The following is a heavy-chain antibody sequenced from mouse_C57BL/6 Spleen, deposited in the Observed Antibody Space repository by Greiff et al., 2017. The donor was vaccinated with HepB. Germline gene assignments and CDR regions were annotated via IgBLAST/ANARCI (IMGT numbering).Heavy chain of an antibody. CDR3: AIKKSLLWYFDV. V-gene: IGHV3-6*01. CDR1: GYSITSGYY. D-gene: IGHD2-5*01. J-gene: IGHJ1*03. CDR2: ISYDGSN. Sequence: EVKLVESGPGLVKPSQSLSLTCSVTGYSITSGYYWNWIRQFPGNKLEWMGYISYDGSNNYNPSLKNRISITRDTSKNQFFLKLNSVTTEDTATYYCAIKKSLLWYFDVWGTGTTVTVSS.